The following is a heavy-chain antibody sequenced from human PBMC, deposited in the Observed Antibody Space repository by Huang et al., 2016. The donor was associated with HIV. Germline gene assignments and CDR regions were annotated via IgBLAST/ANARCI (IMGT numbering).Heavy chain of an antibody. J-gene: IGHJ4*02. CDR2: VSANSGDS. CDR3: VRESLYFGDFLFDH. V-gene: IGHV1-18*04. Sequence: QVQLVQSGAEVKRPGASLKVSCKTSGFTFTNYGFSWVRQAPGQGCEWLGWVSANSGDSNYEAKVEGRVAMTTDTTSGTAYMELRRLTSDDTATYYCVRESLYFGDFLFDHWGQGTPVTVSA. D-gene: IGHD3-10*01. CDR1: GFTFTNYG.